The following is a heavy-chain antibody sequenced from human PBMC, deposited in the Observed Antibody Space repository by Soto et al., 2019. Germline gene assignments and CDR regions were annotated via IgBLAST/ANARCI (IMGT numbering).Heavy chain of an antibody. V-gene: IGHV3-23*01. CDR3: AKANHDFWSGYYGYYYYGMDV. CDR2: ISGTGGST. CDR1: GFTFSSYA. J-gene: IGHJ6*02. Sequence: SGGSLRLSCAAPGFTFSSYAMSWVRQAPGKGLEWVSAISGTGGSTYYADSVKGRFTISRDNSKNTLYLQMNSLRAEDTAVYYCAKANHDFWSGYYGYYYYGMDVWGQGTTVTVSS. D-gene: IGHD3-3*01.